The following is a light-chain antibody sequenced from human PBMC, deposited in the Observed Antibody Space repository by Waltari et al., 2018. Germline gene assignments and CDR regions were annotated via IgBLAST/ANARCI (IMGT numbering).Light chain of an antibody. CDR2: DVT. Sequence: QSALTQPRSVSGSPGQSVPISCPGTSSVVGGSNYVSWYQQHPGKVPKIMVYDVTKRPSGVPDRFSGSKSGYTASLTISGLQAEDEADYYCSSYAGNYTWMFGGGTKLTVL. CDR3: SSYAGNYTWM. CDR1: SSVVGGSNY. J-gene: IGLJ3*02. V-gene: IGLV2-11*01.